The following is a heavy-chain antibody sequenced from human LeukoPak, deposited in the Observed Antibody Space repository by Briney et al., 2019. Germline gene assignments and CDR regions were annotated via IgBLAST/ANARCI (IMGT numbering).Heavy chain of an antibody. CDR3: ARDRGYYGGDAFDI. J-gene: IGHJ3*02. CDR1: GFTFSSYS. D-gene: IGHD3-10*01. Sequence: TGGSLRLSCAASGFTFSSYSMNWVRQAPGKGLEWVSSISSSSSYIYYADSVKGRFTISRDNAKNSLYLQMNSLRAEDTAVYYCARDRGYYGGDAFDIWGQGTMVTVSS. CDR2: ISSSSSYI. V-gene: IGHV3-21*01.